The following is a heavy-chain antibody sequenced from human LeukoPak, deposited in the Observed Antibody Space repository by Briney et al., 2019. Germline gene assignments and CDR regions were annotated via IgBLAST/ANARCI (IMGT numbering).Heavy chain of an antibody. V-gene: IGHV3-21*01. CDR1: GFTFSSYS. J-gene: IGHJ4*02. CDR3: AKAGRGYCSSTSCYAGY. CDR2: ISGSSSYI. D-gene: IGHD2-2*01. Sequence: GGSQRLSCAASGFTFSSYSMNWVRQAPGKGLEWVSSISGSSSYIYYADSVKGRFTISRDNAKNSLYVQMNSLRAEDTAVYYCAKAGRGYCSSTSCYAGYWGQGTLVTVSS.